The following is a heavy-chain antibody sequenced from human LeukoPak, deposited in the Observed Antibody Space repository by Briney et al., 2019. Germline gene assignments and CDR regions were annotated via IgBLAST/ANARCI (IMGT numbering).Heavy chain of an antibody. Sequence: ASVKVSCKASGYTFTSYYMHWVRQAPGQGLEWMGIINPSGGSTSYAQKFQGRVTITRDTSTNTLYMELSSLRSEDTAVYYCARDQAAITTPLDWSFALWGRGTLVTVSS. CDR3: ARDQAAITTPLDWSFAL. CDR2: INPSGGST. D-gene: IGHD2-15*01. J-gene: IGHJ2*01. V-gene: IGHV1-46*01. CDR1: GYTFTSYY.